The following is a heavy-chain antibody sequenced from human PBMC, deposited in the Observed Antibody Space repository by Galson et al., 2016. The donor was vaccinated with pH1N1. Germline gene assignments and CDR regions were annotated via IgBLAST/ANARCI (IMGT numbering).Heavy chain of an antibody. CDR3: AKDQHRSSSWWGYFEN. CDR2: ISFTGGST. J-gene: IGHJ4*02. V-gene: IGHV3-23*01. D-gene: IGHD6-13*01. Sequence: SLRLSCAASAITFSSYAMTWVRQAPGKGLEWVSFISFTGGSTYYADSVKGRFTISRDNSKKTLYLQMNSLRVEDTAVYYCAKDQHRSSSWWGYFENWGQGTLVTVSS. CDR1: AITFSSYA.